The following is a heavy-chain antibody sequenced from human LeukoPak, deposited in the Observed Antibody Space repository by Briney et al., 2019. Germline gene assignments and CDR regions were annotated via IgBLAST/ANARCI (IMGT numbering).Heavy chain of an antibody. Sequence: SETLSLTCTVSGGSISGSTDHWGWIRQPPGKGLEWIGIVYPSGATYYNPSLKSRVTISVDTSKNQFSLRLSSVTATDTAVYFCARQNSSGLDSWGQGTLVIVSS. V-gene: IGHV4-39*01. J-gene: IGHJ4*02. D-gene: IGHD3-22*01. CDR1: GGSISGSTDH. CDR3: ARQNSSGLDS. CDR2: VYPSGAT.